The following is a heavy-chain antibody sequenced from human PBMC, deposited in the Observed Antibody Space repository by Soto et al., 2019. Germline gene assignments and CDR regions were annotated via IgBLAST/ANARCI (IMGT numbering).Heavy chain of an antibody. V-gene: IGHV1-69*01. CDR2: IITIFGTA. Sequence: QVQLVQSGAEVKKPGSSVKVSCKASGGTFSSYAISWVRQAPGQGLEWMGGIITIFGTANYAQKFQGRVTITADESTSTAYMELSRLRSEDTAVYYCASLVVGLWVMDVWGQGTTVTVSS. CDR3: ASLVVGLWVMDV. J-gene: IGHJ6*02. CDR1: GGTFSSYA. D-gene: IGHD2-15*01.